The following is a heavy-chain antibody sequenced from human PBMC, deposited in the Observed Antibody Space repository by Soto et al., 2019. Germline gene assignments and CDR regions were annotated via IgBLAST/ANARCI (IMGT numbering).Heavy chain of an antibody. CDR1: GFTFSSYA. CDR3: ARAGSSFGGVVY. V-gene: IGHV3-30-3*01. D-gene: IGHD3-16*01. CDR2: ISYDGSNK. Sequence: QVQLVESGGGVVQPGRSLRLSCAASGFTFSSYAMHWVRQAPGKGLEWVAVISYDGSNKYYADSVKGRFTISRDNSKNTLYVQMNSLRAEDTAVYYCARAGSSFGGVVYWGQGTLVTVSS. J-gene: IGHJ4*02.